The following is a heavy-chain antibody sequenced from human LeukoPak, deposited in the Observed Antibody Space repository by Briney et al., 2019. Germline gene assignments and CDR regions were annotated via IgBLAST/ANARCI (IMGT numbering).Heavy chain of an antibody. D-gene: IGHD3-3*01. J-gene: IGHJ5*02. V-gene: IGHV4-38-2*02. CDR2: IYHSGST. CDR3: ARERIFGVVISNWFDP. Sequence: SETLSLTCTVSGYSISSGYYWGWIRQPPGKGLESIGSIYHSGSTYYNPSLKSRVTISVDTSKNQFSLKLSSVTAADTAVYYCARERIFGVVISNWFDPWGQGTLVTVSS. CDR1: GYSISSGYY.